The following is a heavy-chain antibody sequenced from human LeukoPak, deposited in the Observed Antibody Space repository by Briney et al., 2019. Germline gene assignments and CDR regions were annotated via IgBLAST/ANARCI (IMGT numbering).Heavy chain of an antibody. D-gene: IGHD3-10*01. V-gene: IGHV3-30*18. J-gene: IGHJ4*02. Sequence: PGGSLRLSCAASGFTFSNYGMHWVRQAPGKGLEWVAVIAYDGSNKYYADSVKGRFTISRDNSKNTLFLQMNSLRAEDTAVYYCAKWGFGELLPDCWGQGTLVTVSS. CDR2: IAYDGSNK. CDR3: AKWGFGELLPDC. CDR1: GFTFSNYG.